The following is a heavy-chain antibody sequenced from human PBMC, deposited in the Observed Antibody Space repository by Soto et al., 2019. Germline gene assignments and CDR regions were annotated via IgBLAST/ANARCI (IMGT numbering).Heavy chain of an antibody. V-gene: IGHV3-73*02. CDR1: GITFSGSA. Sequence: EVQLVESGGALVQPGGSLKLSCAASGITFSGSAMHWVRQASGKGLEWVGRIRSKANSYATAYGASMEGRFTISRDDSKSTAYLQMNSLITEDTAVYYCASSNDERYYYAMDVWGQGTTVTVSS. CDR3: ASSNDERYYYAMDV. D-gene: IGHD1-1*01. CDR2: IRSKANSYAT. J-gene: IGHJ6*02.